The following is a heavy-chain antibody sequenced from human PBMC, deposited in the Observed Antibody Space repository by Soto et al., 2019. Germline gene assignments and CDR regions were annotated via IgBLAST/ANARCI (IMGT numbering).Heavy chain of an antibody. J-gene: IGHJ6*02. CDR3: AREGPDSSGGSCHGMDV. CDR1: GGTFSSYA. Sequence: QVQLVQSGAEVKKPGSSVKVSCKASGGTFSSYAISWVRQAPGQGLEWMGGIIPIFGTANYAQKFQGRVTITADESTSTAYMELSSLRSEDTAVYYCAREGPDSSGGSCHGMDVWGQGTTVTVSS. CDR2: IIPIFGTA. V-gene: IGHV1-69*01. D-gene: IGHD2-15*01.